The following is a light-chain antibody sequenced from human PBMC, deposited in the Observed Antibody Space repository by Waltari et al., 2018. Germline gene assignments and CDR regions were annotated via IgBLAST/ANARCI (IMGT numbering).Light chain of an antibody. CDR3: QQYYSTPRA. Sequence: DIVMTQSPDSLAASLGERATINCKSSQSVLYTSNNKNFLAWYQQKLGQPPKLLIYWASTRASGVPDRFSGSGSGTDFTLTITSLQAEDVAVYYCQQYYSTPRAFGQGTKVEIK. J-gene: IGKJ1*01. CDR1: QSVLYTSNNKNF. V-gene: IGKV4-1*01. CDR2: WAS.